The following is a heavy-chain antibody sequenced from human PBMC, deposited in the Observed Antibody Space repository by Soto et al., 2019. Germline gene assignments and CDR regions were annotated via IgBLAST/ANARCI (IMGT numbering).Heavy chain of an antibody. J-gene: IGHJ6*02. CDR1: GYNFTNYW. CDR3: ARQVGATVLFYYGMDV. CDR2: IYPGDSDT. D-gene: IGHD1-26*01. Sequence: PGESLKISCKGSGYNFTNYWIGWVRQMPGKGLEWMGIIYPGDSDTRYSPSFQGQVTISADKSISAAYLQWSSLKASDTAMYYCARQVGATVLFYYGMDVWGQGTTVTVSS. V-gene: IGHV5-51*01.